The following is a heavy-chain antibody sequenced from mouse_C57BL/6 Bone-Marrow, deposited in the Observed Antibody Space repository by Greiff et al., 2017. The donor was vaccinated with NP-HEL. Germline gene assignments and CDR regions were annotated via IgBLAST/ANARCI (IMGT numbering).Heavy chain of an antibody. CDR2: ISDGGSYT. Sequence: EVKLEESGGGLVKPGGSLKLSCAASGFTFSSYAMSWVRQTPEKRLEWVATISDGGSYTYYPDNVKGRFTISRDNAKNNLYLQMSHLKSEDTAMYYCARDYDPMITRYAMDYWGQGTSVTVSS. J-gene: IGHJ4*01. CDR1: GFTFSSYA. CDR3: ARDYDPMITRYAMDY. D-gene: IGHD2-4*01. V-gene: IGHV5-4*01.